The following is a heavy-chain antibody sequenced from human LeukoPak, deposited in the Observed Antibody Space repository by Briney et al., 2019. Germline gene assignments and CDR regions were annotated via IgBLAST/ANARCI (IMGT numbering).Heavy chain of an antibody. CDR3: AKRGSSGYFDY. CDR2: ISGSGGST. V-gene: IGHV3-23*01. CDR1: GFTFSSYS. D-gene: IGHD3-22*01. J-gene: IGHJ4*02. Sequence: QAGGSLRLSCAASGFTFSSYSMNWVRQAPGKGLEWVSAISGSGGSTYYADSVKGRFTISRDNSKNTLYLQMNSLRAEDTAVYYCAKRGSSGYFDYWGQGTLVTVSS.